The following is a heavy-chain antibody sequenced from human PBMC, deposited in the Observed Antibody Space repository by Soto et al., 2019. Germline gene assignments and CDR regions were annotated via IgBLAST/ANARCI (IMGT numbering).Heavy chain of an antibody. D-gene: IGHD1-26*01. Sequence: PGGSLRLSCAASGFTFSSYGMHWVRQAPGKGLEWVAVISYDGSNKYYADSVKGRFTISRDNSKNTLYLQMNSLRAEDTAVYYCAKDRGWELLRGRGYYYYYGMDVWGQGTTVTVSS. J-gene: IGHJ6*02. CDR1: GFTFSSYG. CDR3: AKDRGWELLRGRGYYYYYGMDV. V-gene: IGHV3-30*18. CDR2: ISYDGSNK.